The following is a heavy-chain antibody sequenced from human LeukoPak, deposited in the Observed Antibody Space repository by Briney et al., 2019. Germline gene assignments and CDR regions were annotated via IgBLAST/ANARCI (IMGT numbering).Heavy chain of an antibody. Sequence: GASVKVSCKASGYTFTGYYMHWVRQAPGQGLEWMGRINPNSGGTNYAQKFQGSVTMTRDTSISTAYMELSRLRSDDTAVYYCARDRVFGELNYYYMDVWGKGTTVTVSS. CDR3: ARDRVFGELNYYYMDV. V-gene: IGHV1-2*06. CDR2: INPNSGGT. J-gene: IGHJ6*03. D-gene: IGHD3-10*02. CDR1: GYTFTGYY.